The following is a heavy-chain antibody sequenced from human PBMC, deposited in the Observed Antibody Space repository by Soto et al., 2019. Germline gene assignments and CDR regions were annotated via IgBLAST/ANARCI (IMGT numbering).Heavy chain of an antibody. CDR3: AASSGYDFFDY. J-gene: IGHJ4*02. V-gene: IGHV4-39*01. D-gene: IGHD5-12*01. Sequence: SETLSLTCTVSGGSISSSSYYWGWIRQPPGKGLEWIGSIYYSGSTYYNPSLKSRVTISVDTSKNQFSLKLSSVTAADTAVYYCAASSGYDFFDYWGQGTLVTVSS. CDR1: GGSISSSSYY. CDR2: IYYSGST.